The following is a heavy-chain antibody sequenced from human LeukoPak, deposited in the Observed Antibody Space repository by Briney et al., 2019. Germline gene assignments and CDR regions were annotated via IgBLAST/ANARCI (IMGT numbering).Heavy chain of an antibody. CDR1: GCSLSSYY. CDR3: ARGSIAARNDAFDI. V-gene: IGHV4-59*01. J-gene: IGHJ3*02. Sequence: SETLSLTCPVSGCSLSSYYWNWIRKPPGRGLEWVGYIYYSGSTNYNPSLKSRVTISVDTSKNQFSLKLSFVTAADTAVYYCARGSIAARNDAFDIWGQGTMVTVSS. CDR2: IYYSGST. D-gene: IGHD6-6*01.